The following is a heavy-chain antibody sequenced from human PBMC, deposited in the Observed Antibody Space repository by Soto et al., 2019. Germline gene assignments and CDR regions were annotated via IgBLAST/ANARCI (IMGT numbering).Heavy chain of an antibody. V-gene: IGHV4-31*03. CDR1: GGSISSGGYY. Sequence: SETLSLTCTVSGGSISSGGYYWSWIRQHPGKGLEWIGYIYYSGSTYYNPSLKSRVTISVDTSKNQFSLKLSSVTAADTAVYYCARGVVTLDAFDIWGQGTMVTVSS. J-gene: IGHJ3*02. CDR2: IYYSGST. CDR3: ARGVVTLDAFDI. D-gene: IGHD2-21*02.